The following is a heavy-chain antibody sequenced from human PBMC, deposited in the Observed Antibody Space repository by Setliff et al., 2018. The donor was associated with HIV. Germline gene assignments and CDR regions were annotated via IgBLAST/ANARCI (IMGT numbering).Heavy chain of an antibody. CDR2: IYTSGST. V-gene: IGHV4-61*02. CDR3: ARGTGYYYDSSGSNCFDP. Sequence: SATLSLTCTVSGGSISSGNYFWNWIRQPAGKGLEWIGRIYTSGSTHYNPSLESRVTMSVDTSKNQFSLKLSSVTAADTAVYYCARGTGYYYDSSGSNCFDPWGQGTLVTVSS. D-gene: IGHD3-22*01. J-gene: IGHJ5*02. CDR1: GGSISSGNYF.